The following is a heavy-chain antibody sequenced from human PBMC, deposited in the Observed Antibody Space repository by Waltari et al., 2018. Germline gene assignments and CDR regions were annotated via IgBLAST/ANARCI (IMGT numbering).Heavy chain of an antibody. V-gene: IGHV3-23*01. J-gene: IGHJ4*02. CDR3: AKLGALLLRPNY. D-gene: IGHD3-3*01. CDR2: ISGSGNLT. Sequence: EVQLFESGGGLVQPGGSLRLSCAAPGLPFSKYAMSWVRQTPGRGLEWVSSISGSGNLTHYADSVKGRFTISRDNSGNTLLLQMNSLRGDDTALYYCAKLGALLLRPNYWGQGTLVIVSS. CDR1: GLPFSKYA.